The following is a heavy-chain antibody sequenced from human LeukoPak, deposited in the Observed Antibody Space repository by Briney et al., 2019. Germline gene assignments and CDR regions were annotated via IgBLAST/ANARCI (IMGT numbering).Heavy chain of an antibody. CDR3: ARDTRLGGIYYYMDV. J-gene: IGHJ6*03. V-gene: IGHV4-61*01. CDR2: IYYSGRT. Sequence: SETLSLTCTVSGGSISSSRDYWAWIRQPPGKGLEWIGYIYYSGRTNYNPSLKSRVTISVDTSKNQFSLKLSSVTAADTAVYYCARDTRLGGIYYYMDVWGKGTTVTISS. D-gene: IGHD3-16*01. CDR1: GGSISSSRDY.